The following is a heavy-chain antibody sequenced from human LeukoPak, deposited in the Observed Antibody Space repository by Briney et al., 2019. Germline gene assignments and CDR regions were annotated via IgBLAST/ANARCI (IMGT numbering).Heavy chain of an antibody. Sequence: PSETLSLTCTVSGGSISSGGYYWSWIRQHPGKGLEWIGYIYYSGSTYYNPSLKSRVTISVDTSKNQFSLKLSSVTAADTAVYYCASGPQQLERFGYWGHGDPFTVSS. CDR3: ASGPQQLERFGY. CDR2: IYYSGST. V-gene: IGHV4-31*03. D-gene: IGHD6-13*01. J-gene: IGHJ4*01. CDR1: GGSISSGGYY.